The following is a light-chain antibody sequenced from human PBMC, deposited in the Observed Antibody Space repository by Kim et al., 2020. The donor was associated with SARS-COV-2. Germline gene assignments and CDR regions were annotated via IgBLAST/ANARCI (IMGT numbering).Light chain of an antibody. Sequence: QSALTQPASVSGSPGQSITISCTGTSSDVGSYNNVSWYQHHPGKASKLMIYEVSSRPSGVSDRFSGSKSGNTSSLTISGLQAEDEADYYCCSYAARITIVFGTGTKVTVL. CDR1: SSDVGSYNN. CDR3: CSYAARITIV. CDR2: EVS. J-gene: IGLJ1*01. V-gene: IGLV2-23*02.